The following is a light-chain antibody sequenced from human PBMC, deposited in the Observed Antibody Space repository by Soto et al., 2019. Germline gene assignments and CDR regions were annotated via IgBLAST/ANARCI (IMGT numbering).Light chain of an antibody. J-gene: IGKJ5*01. Sequence: EIVLTQSPATLSLSPGERATLSCRASQTVSSYLHWYQQKPGQAPRLLIYDASNRASGTPARFSGSGSGTDFTLTISRLEPEDFAVYYCQQYHHWPPITFGQGTRLEI. V-gene: IGKV3-11*01. CDR2: DAS. CDR1: QTVSSY. CDR3: QQYHHWPPIT.